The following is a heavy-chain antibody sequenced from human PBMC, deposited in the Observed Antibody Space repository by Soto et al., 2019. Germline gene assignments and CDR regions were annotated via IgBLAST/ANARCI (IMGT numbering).Heavy chain of an antibody. D-gene: IGHD6-19*01. CDR2: ISAYNGNT. CDR3: ARVKWLDPSYDY. CDR1: GYTFTSYA. J-gene: IGHJ4*02. V-gene: IGHV1-18*01. Sequence: ASVKVSCKASGYTFTSYAISWVRQAPGQGLEWMGWISAYNGNTNYAQKLQGRVTMTTDTSTSTAYMELRSLRSDDTAVYYCARVKWLDPSYDYWGQGTLVTVSS.